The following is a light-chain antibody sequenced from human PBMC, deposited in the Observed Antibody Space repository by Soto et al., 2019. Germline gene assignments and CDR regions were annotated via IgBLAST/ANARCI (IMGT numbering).Light chain of an antibody. J-gene: IGKJ2*01. Sequence: EIVLTQSPGTLSLSPGERATLSCRASQSVSSSYLGWYQQKPGQAPRLLIYGASSRATGIPDRFSGSGSGTEFTITISRLEPEDVAVYYCQRYGSSPLYTFGQGTKLEIK. CDR1: QSVSSSY. CDR2: GAS. CDR3: QRYGSSPLYT. V-gene: IGKV3-20*01.